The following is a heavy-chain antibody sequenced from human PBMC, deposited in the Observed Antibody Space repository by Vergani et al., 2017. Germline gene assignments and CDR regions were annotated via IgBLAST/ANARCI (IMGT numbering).Heavy chain of an antibody. J-gene: IGHJ4*02. CDR3: AKDTVPAAGPYYFDY. D-gene: IGHD6-13*01. V-gene: IGHV3-30*18. Sequence: QVQLVESGGGVVQPWRSLRLSCAASGFTFTSYGMHWVRQAPGKGLEWVAVISSDGSNKFYADSVRGRFTISRDNSKSTLYLQMNSLRPEDTAVYYCAKDTVPAAGPYYFDYWGQGSLVTVSS. CDR2: ISSDGSNK. CDR1: GFTFTSYG.